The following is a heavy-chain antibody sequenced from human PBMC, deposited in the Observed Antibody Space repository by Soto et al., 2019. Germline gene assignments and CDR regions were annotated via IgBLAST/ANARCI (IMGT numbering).Heavy chain of an antibody. J-gene: IGHJ4*02. V-gene: IGHV3-74*01. CDR1: GFTFSSYW. CDR3: ASHPGYSSGCYNY. CDR2: INSDGITT. Sequence: GGSLRLSCAASGFTFSSYWMHWVRQAPGKGLVWVSRINSDGITTNYADSVKGRFTISRDNAKNTLYLQMNSLSAEDTAVYYCASHPGYSSGCYNYWGQGTLVTVSS. D-gene: IGHD6-19*01.